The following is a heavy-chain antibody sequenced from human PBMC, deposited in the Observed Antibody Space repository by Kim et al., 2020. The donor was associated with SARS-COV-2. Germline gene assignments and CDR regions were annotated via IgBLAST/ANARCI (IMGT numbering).Heavy chain of an antibody. CDR1: GFTFSSYA. Sequence: GSLRLSCSASGFTFSSYAMHWVRQAPGKGLEYVSAISSNGGSTYYADSVKGRFTISRDNSKNTLYLQMSSLRAEDTAVYYCVKATPSRYSGYDFGVPFDYWGQGTLVTVSS. V-gene: IGHV3-64D*09. J-gene: IGHJ4*02. D-gene: IGHD5-12*01. CDR2: ISSNGGST. CDR3: VKATPSRYSGYDFGVPFDY.